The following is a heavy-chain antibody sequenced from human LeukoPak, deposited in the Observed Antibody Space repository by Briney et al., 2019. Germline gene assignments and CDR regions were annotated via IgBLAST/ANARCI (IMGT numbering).Heavy chain of an antibody. CDR2: IKQDGSEK. Sequence: GGSLRLSSAASGFTFSSYSMNWVRPAPGKGLEWVANIKQDGSEKYYVDSVKGRFTISRDNAKNSLYLQMNSLRAEDTAVYYCAREFGDAQAFGIWGQGTMVTVSS. D-gene: IGHD3-16*01. CDR1: GFTFSSYS. V-gene: IGHV3-7*01. CDR3: AREFGDAQAFGI. J-gene: IGHJ3*02.